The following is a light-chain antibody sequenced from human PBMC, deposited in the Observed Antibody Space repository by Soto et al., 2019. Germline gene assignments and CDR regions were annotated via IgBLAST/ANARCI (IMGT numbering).Light chain of an antibody. V-gene: IGKV1-17*01. Sequence: DIQMTQSPSSLSASVGDRVTITCRASLRIRNDLGWYQHKPGKAPKRLIYAASSLQSGVPSRFSGSGSGTEFTLTISSLQPEDFATYYCLQHDSYPRTFGQGTKVDI. CDR2: AAS. CDR3: LQHDSYPRT. CDR1: LRIRND. J-gene: IGKJ1*01.